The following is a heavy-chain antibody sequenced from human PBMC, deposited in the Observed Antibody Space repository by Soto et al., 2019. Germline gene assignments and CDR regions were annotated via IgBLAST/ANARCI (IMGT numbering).Heavy chain of an antibody. CDR1: GFSLSTSGVG. J-gene: IGHJ4*02. D-gene: IGHD6-13*01. V-gene: IGHV2-5*02. CDR2: IYWDDDK. Sequence: QITLKESGPTLVKPTQTLTLTCTFSGFSLSTSGVGVGWIRQPPGKALEWLALIYWDDDKRYNSSLKSRLTFTMDTSKNQVVLPMTNMDPVDTGTYYCAHTETATGMFDYWGQGTLVTVSS. CDR3: AHTETATGMFDY.